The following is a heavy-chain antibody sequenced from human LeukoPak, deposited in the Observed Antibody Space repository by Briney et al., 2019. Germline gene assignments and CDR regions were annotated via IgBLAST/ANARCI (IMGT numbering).Heavy chain of an antibody. CDR2: ISGDGCSI. CDR1: GFTFDDYA. Sequence: GGSLRLSCAASGFTFDDYAIYWVRQGPGKGLEWVSLISGDGCSIYYADSVKGRFTISRDNSKNSLYLRMNSLRTEDTALYYCAKEDYSSSWYALDYWGQGTLITVSS. J-gene: IGHJ4*02. V-gene: IGHV3-43*02. D-gene: IGHD6-13*01. CDR3: AKEDYSSSWYALDY.